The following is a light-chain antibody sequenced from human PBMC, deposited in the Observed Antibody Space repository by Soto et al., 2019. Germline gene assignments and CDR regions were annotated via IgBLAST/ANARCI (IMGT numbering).Light chain of an antibody. CDR2: AAS. V-gene: IGKV1-6*01. J-gene: IGKJ2*01. CDR3: LQDYNYPRT. Sequence: AIQMTQSPSSLSASVGDRVTITCRASQGIRNDLGWYQQKPGRAPKLLIYAASSLQSGVPSRFSGSGAGTDFTLTISSLQPEDFATDYCLQDYNYPRTFGQGTKVEIK. CDR1: QGIRND.